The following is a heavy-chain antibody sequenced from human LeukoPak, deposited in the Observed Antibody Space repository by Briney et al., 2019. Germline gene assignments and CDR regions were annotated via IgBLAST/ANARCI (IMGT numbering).Heavy chain of an antibody. V-gene: IGHV4-30-2*01. CDR2: IYHSGST. D-gene: IGHD6-13*01. J-gene: IGHJ4*02. Sequence: PSETLSLTFTVSGGSISSGGYYWSWIRQPPGKGLEWIGYIYHSGSTYYNPSLKSRVSISVDRSKNQFSLKLSSVTAADTAVCYCASRLAAAGPFDYWGQGTLVTVSS. CDR1: GGSISSGGYY. CDR3: ASRLAAAGPFDY.